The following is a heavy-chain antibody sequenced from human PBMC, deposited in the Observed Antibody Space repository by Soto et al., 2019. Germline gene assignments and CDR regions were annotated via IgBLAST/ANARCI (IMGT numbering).Heavy chain of an antibody. V-gene: IGHV3-30-3*01. J-gene: IGHJ5*02. Sequence: QVQLVESGGGVVQPGRSLRLSCAASGFTFSSYAMHWVRQAPGKGLEWVAVIAYDGSNKYYADSVKGRFTISRDNSKNTLYLQMNSLRAEATAVYYCARDTVQQQLVHWFDPWGQGTLVTVSS. D-gene: IGHD6-13*01. CDR1: GFTFSSYA. CDR3: ARDTVQQQLVHWFDP. CDR2: IAYDGSNK.